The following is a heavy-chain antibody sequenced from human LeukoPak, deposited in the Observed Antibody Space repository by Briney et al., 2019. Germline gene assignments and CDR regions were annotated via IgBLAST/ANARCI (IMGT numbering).Heavy chain of an antibody. CDR1: GFTFSSYA. V-gene: IGHV3-30-3*01. J-gene: IGHJ4*02. CDR3: ARGGYGDYVGGNFDY. CDR2: ISYDGSNK. Sequence: GGSLRLSCAASGFTFSSYAMHWVRQAPGKGLEWVAVISYDGSNKYYADSVKGRFTISRDNSKSTLYLQMNSLRAEDTAVYYCARGGYGDYVGGNFDYWGQGTLVTVSS. D-gene: IGHD4-17*01.